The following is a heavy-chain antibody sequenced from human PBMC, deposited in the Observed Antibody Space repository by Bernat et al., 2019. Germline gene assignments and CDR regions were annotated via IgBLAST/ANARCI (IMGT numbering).Heavy chain of an antibody. CDR1: GGSISSGGYY. CDR2: IYYSGST. Sequence: QVQLQESGPGLVKPSQTLSLTCTVSGGSISSGGYYWSWIRQHPGKGLEWIGYIYYSGSTYYNPSLKSRVTISGDTSKNQFSLKLSSVTAADTAVYYCAREANWGYLLDYWGQGTLVTVSS. D-gene: IGHD7-27*01. J-gene: IGHJ4*02. CDR3: AREANWGYLLDY. V-gene: IGHV4-31*03.